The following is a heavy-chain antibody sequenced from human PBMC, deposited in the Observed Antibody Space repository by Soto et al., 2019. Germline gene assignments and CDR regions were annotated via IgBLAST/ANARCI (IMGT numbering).Heavy chain of an antibody. D-gene: IGHD2-15*01. CDR2: IYHSGST. Sequence: QVQLQESGPGLVKPSGTLSLTCAVSGGSISSSNWWSWVRHPPGKGLEWIGEIYHSGSTNYNPSLKRRFTVAVDKPKSQFSRRLSCVTSGDTAVYYCARRGHEDKVTSRYFDLWGRGSLVAVSS. J-gene: IGHJ2*01. V-gene: IGHV4-4*02. CDR1: GGSISSSNW. CDR3: ARRGHEDKVTSRYFDL.